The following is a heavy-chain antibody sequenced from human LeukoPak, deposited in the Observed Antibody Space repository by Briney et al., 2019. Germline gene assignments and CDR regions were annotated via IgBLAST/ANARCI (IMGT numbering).Heavy chain of an antibody. CDR1: GGTLSSYA. J-gene: IGHJ3*02. CDR3: ARDKDSWDSGSGYYLGAFDI. CDR2: IIPIFGTA. V-gene: IGHV1-69*13. D-gene: IGHD3-22*01. Sequence: SVKVSCKASGGTLSSYAISWVRQAPGQGLEWMGGIIPIFGTANYAQKFQGRVTITADESTSTAYMELSSLRSEDTAVYYCARDKDSWDSGSGYYLGAFDIWGQGTMVTVSS.